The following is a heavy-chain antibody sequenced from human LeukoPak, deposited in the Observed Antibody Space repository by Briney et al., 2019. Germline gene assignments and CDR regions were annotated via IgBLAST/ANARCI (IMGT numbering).Heavy chain of an antibody. Sequence: SETLSLTCAVYGGSFSGYYWSWIRQPPGKGLEWIGEINHSGSTNYNPSLKSRVTISVDTSKNQFSLKLSSVTAADTAVYYCARGLRPIAVAGRLDYWGQGTLVTVSS. CDR3: ARGLRPIAVAGRLDY. CDR1: GGSFSGYY. CDR2: INHSGST. J-gene: IGHJ4*02. D-gene: IGHD6-19*01. V-gene: IGHV4-34*01.